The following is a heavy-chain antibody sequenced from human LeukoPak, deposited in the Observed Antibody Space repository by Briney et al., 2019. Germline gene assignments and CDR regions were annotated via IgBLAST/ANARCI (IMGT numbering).Heavy chain of an antibody. CDR2: IYYSGSS. CDR1: GGSISGYH. V-gene: IGHV4-59*01. J-gene: IGHJ6*03. Sequence: PSETLSLTCNVSGGSISGYHWSWIRQLPGKGLEWLGYIYYSGSSNYNPSLKSRVTISVDTSKNQFSLKLSSVTAADTAVYYCARVPRSYYYYYYMDVWGKGTTVTVSS. CDR3: ARVPRSYYYYYYMDV.